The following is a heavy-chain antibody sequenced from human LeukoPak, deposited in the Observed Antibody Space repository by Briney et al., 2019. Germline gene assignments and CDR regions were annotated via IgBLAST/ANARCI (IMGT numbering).Heavy chain of an antibody. CDR1: GGSFTDYY. D-gene: IGHD3-16*02. V-gene: IGHV4-34*01. CDR3: ARGGNDYVWGSYRSPPYYFDY. CDR2: INHSGSA. J-gene: IGHJ4*02. Sequence: SETLSLTCAVYGGSFTDYYWSWIRQPPGKGLEWIGEINHSGSASYNPSLKSRVSISVDTSKNQFSLKLSSVTAADTAVYYCARGGNDYVWGSYRSPPYYFDYWGQGTLVTVSS.